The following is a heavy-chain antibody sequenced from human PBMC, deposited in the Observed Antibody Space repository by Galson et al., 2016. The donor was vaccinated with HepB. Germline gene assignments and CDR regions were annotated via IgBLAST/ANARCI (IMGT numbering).Heavy chain of an antibody. V-gene: IGHV4-4*07. CDR1: GGSISTYY. D-gene: IGHD3-22*01. J-gene: IGHJ6*03. CDR2: VHRSGTA. CDR3: ARAKYHYDSSGYYNGGYYSYYMDV. Sequence: LSLTCTVSGGSISTYYWIWMRQSAGKGLEWIGRVHRSGTATYNPSLKSRATLSVDTSKNQFSRKLNSVTAADTAVYFCARAKYHYDSSGYYNGGYYSYYMDVWGKGTTVTVSS.